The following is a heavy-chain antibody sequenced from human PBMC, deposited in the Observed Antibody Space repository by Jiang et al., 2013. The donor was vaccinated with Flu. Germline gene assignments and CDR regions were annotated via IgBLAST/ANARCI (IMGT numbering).Heavy chain of an antibody. D-gene: IGHD2/OR15-2a*01. CDR3: ARAYLYYFDY. CDR1: GDSISSYY. V-gene: IGHV4-59*08. Sequence: GPGLVKPSETLSLTCTVSGDSISSYYWNWIRQPPGKGLEWIGYFYFSGSTNHNPSLKSRVTISVDTSKNQFSLKLSSVTAADTAVYYCARAYLYYFDYWGQGTLVTVSS. J-gene: IGHJ4*02. CDR2: FYFSGST.